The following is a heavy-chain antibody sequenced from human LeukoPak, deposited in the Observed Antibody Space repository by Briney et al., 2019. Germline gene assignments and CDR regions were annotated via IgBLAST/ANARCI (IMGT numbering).Heavy chain of an antibody. V-gene: IGHV4-59*01. J-gene: IGHJ3*02. Sequence: PSETLSLTCTVSGGSISSYYWSWIRQPPGKGLEWIGYIYYSGSTNYNPSLKSRVTISVDTSKNQFSLKLSSVTAADTAVYYCASLSIAARPDAFDIWGQGTMVTVSS. CDR3: ASLSIAARPDAFDI. D-gene: IGHD6-6*01. CDR1: GGSISSYY. CDR2: IYYSGST.